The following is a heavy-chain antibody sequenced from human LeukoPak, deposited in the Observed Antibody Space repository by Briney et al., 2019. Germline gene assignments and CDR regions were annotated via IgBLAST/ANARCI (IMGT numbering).Heavy chain of an antibody. CDR1: GGAFSSNV. Sequence: GASVKVSCKASGGAFSSNVISWVRHAPGQGLEWMGRIIPIIGTPDYAQKFQGRVTSTADKSTNTAYMELNSLKYEDTAVYYCARAGGSSWYVSLYYWGQGTLVTVSS. D-gene: IGHD6-13*01. J-gene: IGHJ4*02. CDR2: IIPIIGTP. V-gene: IGHV1-69*04. CDR3: ARAGGSSWYVSLYY.